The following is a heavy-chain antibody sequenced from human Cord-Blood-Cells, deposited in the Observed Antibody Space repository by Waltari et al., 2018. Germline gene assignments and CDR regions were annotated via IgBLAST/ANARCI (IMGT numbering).Heavy chain of an antibody. D-gene: IGHD3-16*01. J-gene: IGHJ3*02. CDR2: ISYDGSNK. CDR3: AKDHYFNPQFGAFDI. CDR1: GFTFSSYG. V-gene: IGHV3-30*18. Sequence: QVQLVESGGGVVQPGRSLRLSCAASGFTFSSYGMHWVRQAPGKGLEWVAVISYDGSNKYYADSVKGRFTISRDNSKNTLYLQMNSLRAEDTAVYYCAKDHYFNPQFGAFDIWGQGTMVTVSS.